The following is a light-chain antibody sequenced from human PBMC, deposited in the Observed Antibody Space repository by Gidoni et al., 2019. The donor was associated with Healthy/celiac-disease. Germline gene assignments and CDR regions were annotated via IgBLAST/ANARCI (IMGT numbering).Light chain of an antibody. Sequence: DIVMTKSPDSLAVSLGERATINCKSSQSVLYSSNNTDYLAWYQQKPGQPPKLLIYWASTRESGVPDRFSGSGSGTDFTLTISSLQAEDVAVYYCQQYYSTPYTFGQGTKLEIK. J-gene: IGKJ2*01. CDR3: QQYYSTPYT. V-gene: IGKV4-1*01. CDR1: QSVLYSSNNTDY. CDR2: WAS.